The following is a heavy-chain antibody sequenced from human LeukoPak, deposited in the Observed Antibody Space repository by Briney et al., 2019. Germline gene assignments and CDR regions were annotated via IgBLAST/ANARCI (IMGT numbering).Heavy chain of an antibody. V-gene: IGHV3-23*01. CDR1: GFSFSAYA. Sequence: GGSLRLSCAASGFSFSAYAMSWVRQAPGKGLEWVSTVSASGGSAYYADSVKGRFTISRDNSKNTLFLQMDSLRVEDTAVHYCAKVTGGDMITYGGVDYWGQGTLVTVSS. CDR2: VSASGGSA. D-gene: IGHD3-16*01. CDR3: AKVTGGDMITYGGVDY. J-gene: IGHJ4*02.